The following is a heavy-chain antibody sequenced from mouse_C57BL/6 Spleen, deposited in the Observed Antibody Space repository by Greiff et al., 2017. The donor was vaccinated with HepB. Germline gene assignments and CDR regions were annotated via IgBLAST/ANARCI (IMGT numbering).Heavy chain of an antibody. J-gene: IGHJ4*01. Sequence: EVKLMESGGGLVQSGRSLRLSCATSGFTFSDFYMEWVRQAPGKGLEWIAASRNKANDYTTEYSASVKGRFIVSRDTSQSILYLQMNALRAEDTAIYYCARDGGAYYSNYEGMDYWGQGTSVTVSS. D-gene: IGHD2-5*01. CDR3: ARDGGAYYSNYEGMDY. CDR2: SRNKANDYTT. V-gene: IGHV7-1*01. CDR1: GFTFSDFY.